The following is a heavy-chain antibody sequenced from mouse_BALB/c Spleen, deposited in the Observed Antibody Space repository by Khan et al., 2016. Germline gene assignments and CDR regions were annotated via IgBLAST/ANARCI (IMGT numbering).Heavy chain of an antibody. D-gene: IGHD1-1*01. J-gene: IGHJ2*01. Sequence: EVKLHESGGGLVQPGGSLKLSCAASGFDFSSYWMYWVRQAPGKGLEWIGDINPDSSTINYTPSLKDKVIISRDNANNTLYLHMRKVRSEDTALYYCARLYYYGCVDYWGDGTTLTVSS. CDR1: GFDFSSYW. CDR3: ARLYYYGCVDY. CDR2: INPDSSTI. V-gene: IGHV4-1*02.